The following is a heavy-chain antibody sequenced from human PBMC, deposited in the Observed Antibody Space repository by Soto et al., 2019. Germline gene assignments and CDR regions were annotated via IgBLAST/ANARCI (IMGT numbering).Heavy chain of an antibody. CDR3: ARGRYGDY. CDR2: ISAHNGNT. V-gene: IGHV1-18*01. D-gene: IGHD1-1*01. CDR1: GYGFTTYG. J-gene: IGHJ4*02. Sequence: QVLLVQSGGEVKKPGASVKVSCKGSGYGFTTYGITWVRQAPGQGLEWMAWISAHNGNTNYAQKLQGRVTVTRDTSTSTAYMELRSLRSDDTAVYYCARGRYGDYWGQGALVTVSS.